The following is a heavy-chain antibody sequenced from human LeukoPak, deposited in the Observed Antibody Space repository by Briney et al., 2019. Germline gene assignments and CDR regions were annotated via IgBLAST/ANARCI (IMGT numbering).Heavy chain of an antibody. CDR2: ISSSSSYI. CDR1: GFTFSSYS. V-gene: IGHV3-21*01. Sequence: GGSLRLSCAASGFTFSSYSMNWVRQAPGKGLEWVSSISSSSSYIYYADSVKGRFTISRDNAKKSLFLQMNSLRAEDTAVYYCARDGVTSSVDCWGQGTLVTVSS. CDR3: ARDGVTSSVDC. J-gene: IGHJ4*02. D-gene: IGHD2-21*02.